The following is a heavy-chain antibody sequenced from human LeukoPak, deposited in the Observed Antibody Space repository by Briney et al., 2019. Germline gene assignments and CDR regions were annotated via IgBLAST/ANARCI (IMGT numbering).Heavy chain of an antibody. V-gene: IGHV3-21*01. D-gene: IGHD2-2*01. CDR3: AREPIRYCSSTSCYYGGPYYYGMDV. Sequence: GGSLRLSCAASGFTFSSYSINWVRQAPGKGLEWVSSISSSSSYIYYADSVKGRFTISRDNAKNSLYLQMNSLRAEDTAVYYCAREPIRYCSSTSCYYGGPYYYGMDVWGQGTTVTVSS. CDR2: ISSSSSYI. J-gene: IGHJ6*02. CDR1: GFTFSSYS.